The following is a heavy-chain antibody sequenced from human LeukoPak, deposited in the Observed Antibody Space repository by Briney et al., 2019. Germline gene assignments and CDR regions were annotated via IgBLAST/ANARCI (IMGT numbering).Heavy chain of an antibody. CDR3: ARSLQWLVLNY. D-gene: IGHD6-19*01. CDR2: IYYSGST. V-gene: IGHV4-39*01. CDR1: GGSISSSSYY. J-gene: IGHJ4*02. Sequence: SETLSLTCTVSGGSISSSSYYWGWIRQPPGKGLEWIGSIYYSGSTYYNPSLKSRVTISVDTSKNQFSLKLSSVTAADTAVYYCARSLQWLVLNYWGRGTLVTVSS.